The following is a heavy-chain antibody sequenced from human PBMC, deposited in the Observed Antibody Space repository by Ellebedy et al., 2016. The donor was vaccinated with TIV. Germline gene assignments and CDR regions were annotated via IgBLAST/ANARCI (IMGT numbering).Heavy chain of an antibody. D-gene: IGHD4-23*01. CDR3: ATDYGGIKYFDY. Sequence: MPGGSLRLSCTVSGGSISSYYWSWIRQPPGKGLEWIGYIYYSGSTNYNPSLKSRVTISVDTSKNQFSLKLSSVTAEDTAVYYCATDYGGIKYFDYWGQGTLVTVSS. V-gene: IGHV4-59*01. CDR2: IYYSGST. CDR1: GGSISSYY. J-gene: IGHJ4*02.